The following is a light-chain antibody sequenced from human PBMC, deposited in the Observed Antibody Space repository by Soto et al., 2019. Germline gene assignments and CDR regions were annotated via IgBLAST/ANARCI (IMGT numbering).Light chain of an antibody. Sequence: ILLTQSPSSLSASVGDRVTITCRASQGIDSSFAWYQEKPGRAPKLLIYAASSLQSGVPSRFSGSGSGTDFTLTISSLQPEDFATYYCQQLHDYPITFGQGTRLEIK. CDR1: QGIDSS. CDR3: QQLHDYPIT. J-gene: IGKJ5*01. CDR2: AAS. V-gene: IGKV1-9*01.